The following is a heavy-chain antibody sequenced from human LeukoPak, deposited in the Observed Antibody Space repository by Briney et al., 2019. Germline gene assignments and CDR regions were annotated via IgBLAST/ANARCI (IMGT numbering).Heavy chain of an antibody. J-gene: IGHJ4*02. D-gene: IGHD3-3*01. CDR1: GFTFSSYG. CDR3: ARDYDDLGVDY. V-gene: IGHV3-33*01. CDR2: IWYDGSNK. Sequence: PGGSLRLSCAASGFTFSSYGMHWVRQAPGKGLEWVAVIWYDGSNKYHADSVKGRFTISRDNSKNTLYLQMNSLRAEDTAVYYCARDYDDLGVDYWGQGTLVTVSS.